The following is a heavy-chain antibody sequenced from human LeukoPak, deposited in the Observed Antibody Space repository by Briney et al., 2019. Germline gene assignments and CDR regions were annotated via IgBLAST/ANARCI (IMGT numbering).Heavy chain of an antibody. J-gene: IGHJ4*02. D-gene: IGHD3-9*01. V-gene: IGHV4-59*08. CDR3: ARVGLRYFDWYPLDY. CDR1: GGSISSYY. CDR2: IYYSGST. Sequence: TSETLSLTCTVSGGSISSYYWSWIRQPPAKGLEWIGYIYYSGSTNYNPSLKSRVTISVDTSKNQFSLKLSSVTAADTAVYYCARVGLRYFDWYPLDYWGQGTLVTVSS.